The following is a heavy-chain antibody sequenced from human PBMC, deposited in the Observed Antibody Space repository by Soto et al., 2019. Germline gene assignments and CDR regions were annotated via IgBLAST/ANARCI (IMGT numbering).Heavy chain of an antibody. Sequence: PSETLSLTCTVSGGSISSSSYYWGWIRQPPGKGLEWIGSIYYSGSTYYNPSLKSRVTISVDTSKNQFSLKLSSVTAADTAVYYCARGGEGMIVVVPDGEFDYWGQGTLVTVSS. CDR3: ARGGEGMIVVVPDGEFDY. CDR2: IYYSGST. CDR1: GGSISSSSYY. D-gene: IGHD3-22*01. V-gene: IGHV4-39*01. J-gene: IGHJ4*02.